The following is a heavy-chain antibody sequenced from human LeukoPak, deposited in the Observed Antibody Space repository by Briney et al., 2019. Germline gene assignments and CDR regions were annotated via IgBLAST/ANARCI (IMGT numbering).Heavy chain of an antibody. CDR3: AKDFDSSGYYPSCDY. CDR1: GFTFSSYA. J-gene: IGHJ4*02. D-gene: IGHD3-22*01. V-gene: IGHV3-23*01. CDR2: VSGSGGST. Sequence: PGGSLRLSCAASGFTFSSYAMSWVRQAPGKGLEWVSAVSGSGGSTYYADSVKGRFTISRDNSKNTLYLQMNSLRAEDTAVYYCAKDFDSSGYYPSCDYWGQGTLVTVSS.